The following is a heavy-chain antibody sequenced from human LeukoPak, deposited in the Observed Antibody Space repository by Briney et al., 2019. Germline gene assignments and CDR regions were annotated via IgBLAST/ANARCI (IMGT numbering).Heavy chain of an antibody. D-gene: IGHD3-10*01. CDR2: IWYDGTNK. CDR1: GFSFSNYG. CDR3: ARSSWGSYYPLFDY. J-gene: IGHJ4*02. Sequence: GGSLRLSCAASGFSFSNYGMHWVRQAPGKGLEWVAVIWYDGTNKYYADSVKGPFTISRDNSKNTLYLQMNSLRAEDTAVYYCARSSWGSYYPLFDYWGQGTLATVSS. V-gene: IGHV3-33*01.